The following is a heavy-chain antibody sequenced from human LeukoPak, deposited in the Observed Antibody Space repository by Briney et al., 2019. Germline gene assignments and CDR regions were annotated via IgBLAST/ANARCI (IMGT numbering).Heavy chain of an antibody. Sequence: SETLSLTCTVSGGSISSYYWSWIRQSPGKGLEWIGYIYYSGSTNYNPSLKSRVTISVDTSKNQFSLKLSSVTAADTAVYYCARVPIMITFGGVIVPYYFDYWGQGTLVTVSS. D-gene: IGHD3-16*02. J-gene: IGHJ4*02. CDR3: ARVPIMITFGGVIVPYYFDY. V-gene: IGHV4-59*12. CDR2: IYYSGST. CDR1: GGSISSYY.